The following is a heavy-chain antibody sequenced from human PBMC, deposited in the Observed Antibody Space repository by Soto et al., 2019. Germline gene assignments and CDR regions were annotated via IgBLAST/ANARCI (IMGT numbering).Heavy chain of an antibody. Sequence: EVQLVESGGGLVQPGGSLRLSCAASGFTFSSYWMSWVRQAPRKGLEWVANIKQDGSGEYYVDSVKGRFTISGDNAKNSLYLQMNSLRAEDTAVYYCARDVAYSSSCEVIFDYWGQGTLVTVSS. J-gene: IGHJ4*02. D-gene: IGHD6-13*01. CDR3: ARDVAYSSSCEVIFDY. V-gene: IGHV3-7*01. CDR2: IKQDGSGE. CDR1: GFTFSSYW.